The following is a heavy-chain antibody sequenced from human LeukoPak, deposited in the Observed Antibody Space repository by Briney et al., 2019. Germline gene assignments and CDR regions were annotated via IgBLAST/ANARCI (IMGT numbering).Heavy chain of an antibody. CDR1: GGSFSGYY. CDR3: ARGHYVWGSYRLDY. CDR2: INHSGST. Sequence: PSETLSLTCAVYGGSFSGYYLSWIRQPPGKGLEWIGEINHSGSTNYNPSLKSRVTISVDTSKNQFSLKLSSVTAADTAVYYCARGHYVWGSYRLDYWDQGTLVTVSS. D-gene: IGHD3-16*02. V-gene: IGHV4-34*01. J-gene: IGHJ4*02.